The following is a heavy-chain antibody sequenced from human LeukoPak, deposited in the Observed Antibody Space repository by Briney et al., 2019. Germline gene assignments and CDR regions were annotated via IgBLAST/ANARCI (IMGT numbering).Heavy chain of an antibody. Sequence: SETLSLTSTVSGGSISSYYWSWIRQPPGRRLKWIGYISYSRNTNYNPSLHSLATISVDTSKNHFSLKLNSVTAADTAVYYCARHGGYSSAIGVWGQGTTVTVSS. J-gene: IGHJ6*02. CDR3: ARHGGYSSAIGV. V-gene: IGHV4-59*08. CDR1: GGSISSYY. D-gene: IGHD6-25*01. CDR2: ISYSRNT.